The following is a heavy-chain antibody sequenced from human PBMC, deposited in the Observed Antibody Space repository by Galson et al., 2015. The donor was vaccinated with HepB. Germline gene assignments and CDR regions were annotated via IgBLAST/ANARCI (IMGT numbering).Heavy chain of an antibody. CDR1: GYTFTSYG. Sequence: SVKVSCKASGYTFTSYGISWVRQAPGQGLEWMGWISAYNGNTNYAQKLQGRVTMTTDTSTTTAYMELRSLRSDDTAVYYCARFYYDILTGYQYHLGDYWGQGTLVTVSS. D-gene: IGHD3-9*01. CDR3: ARFYYDILTGYQYHLGDY. V-gene: IGHV1-18*01. CDR2: ISAYNGNT. J-gene: IGHJ4*02.